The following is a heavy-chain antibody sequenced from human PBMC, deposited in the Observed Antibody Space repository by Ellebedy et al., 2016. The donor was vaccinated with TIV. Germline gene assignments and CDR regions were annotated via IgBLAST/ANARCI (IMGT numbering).Heavy chain of an antibody. V-gene: IGHV1-2*02. Sequence: AASVKVSCKASGYTFTGYYMHWVRQAPGQGLEWMGWINPNSGGTNYAQKFQGRVNMTRDTSINTAYMELSRLRSDDTAVFYCARGYSTGWYNWFDPWGQGTLVTVSS. CDR1: GYTFTGYY. CDR3: ARGYSTGWYNWFDP. J-gene: IGHJ5*02. CDR2: INPNSGGT. D-gene: IGHD6-19*01.